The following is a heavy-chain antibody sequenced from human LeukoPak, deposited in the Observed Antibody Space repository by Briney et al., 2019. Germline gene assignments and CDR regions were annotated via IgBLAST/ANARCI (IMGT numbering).Heavy chain of an antibody. CDR2: ISYDGSSK. CDR1: GFTFSTYA. V-gene: IGHV3-30-3*01. J-gene: IGHJ4*02. Sequence: GGSLRLSCAASGFTFSTYAMHWVRQAPGNGLEWVAVISYDGSSKYYADYVKRRFTISRDNSKNTLYLQMNSLRAEDTAVYYCARVGTVVHFDYWGGGTLVTVSS. D-gene: IGHD4-23*01. CDR3: ARVGTVVHFDY.